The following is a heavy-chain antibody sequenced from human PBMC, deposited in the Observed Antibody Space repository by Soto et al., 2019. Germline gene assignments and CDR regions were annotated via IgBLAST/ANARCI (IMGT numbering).Heavy chain of an antibody. CDR3: ASRLVVVAAITWFDP. V-gene: IGHV1-69*06. CDR1: GGTFGSYA. J-gene: IGHJ5*02. Sequence: GASVKVSCKASGGTFGSYAISWVRQAPGQGLEWMGGIIPIFGTANYAQKFQGRVTITADKSTSTAYMELSSLRSEDTAVYYCASRLVVVAAITWFDPWGQGTLVTVSS. D-gene: IGHD2-15*01. CDR2: IIPIFGTA.